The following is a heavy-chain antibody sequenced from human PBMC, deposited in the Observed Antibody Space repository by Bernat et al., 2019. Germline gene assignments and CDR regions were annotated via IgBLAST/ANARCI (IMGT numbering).Heavy chain of an antibody. CDR2: IYYSGST. D-gene: IGHD6-13*01. Sequence: QLQLQELGPGLVKPSETLSPTCTVPGGSISSSSYYWGWIRQPPGKGLEWIGSIYYSGSTYSNPSLKSRVTISVDTSKNPFSLKLSSVTAADTAVYYCADGYSSSWSPFDYWGQGTLVTVSS. CDR1: GGSISSSSYY. V-gene: IGHV4-39*01. J-gene: IGHJ4*02. CDR3: ADGYSSSWSPFDY.